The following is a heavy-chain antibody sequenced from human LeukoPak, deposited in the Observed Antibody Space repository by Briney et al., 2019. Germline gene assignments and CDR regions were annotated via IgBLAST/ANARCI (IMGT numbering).Heavy chain of an antibody. Sequence: PGGSLRLSCVASGFTFSRNVLHWVRQAPGKGLEWVATISYDGNNKFHADSVKGRFIISRDNSSNTVYLQMDSLRPEDTAVYHCAKGGIPTGPYYYFYYMDVWGNGTTVTVSS. CDR1: GFTFSRNV. CDR3: AKGGIPTGPYYYFYYMDV. CDR2: ISYDGNNK. D-gene: IGHD3/OR15-3a*01. V-gene: IGHV3-30*01. J-gene: IGHJ6*03.